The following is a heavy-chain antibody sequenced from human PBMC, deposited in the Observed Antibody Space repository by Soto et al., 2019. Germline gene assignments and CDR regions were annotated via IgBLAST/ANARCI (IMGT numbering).Heavy chain of an antibody. CDR3: ARENIGGAARNAFAI. CDR1: GFTFSSYG. V-gene: IGHV3-33*01. CDR2: IWYDGSNK. Sequence: PGGSLRLSCAASGFTFSSYGMHWVRQAPGKGLEWVAVIWYDGSNKYYADSVKGRFTISRDNSKNTLYLQMNSLRAEDTAVYYCARENIGGAARNAFAIWGKGTLVTLSS. D-gene: IGHD1-26*01. J-gene: IGHJ3*02.